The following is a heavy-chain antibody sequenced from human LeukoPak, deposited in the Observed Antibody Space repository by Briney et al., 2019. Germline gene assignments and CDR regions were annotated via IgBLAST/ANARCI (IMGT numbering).Heavy chain of an antibody. Sequence: PSETLSLTCTVSGYSISSGYYWGWIRQPPGKGLEWIGSIYHSGSTYYNPSLKSRVTISVDTSKNQFSLKLSSVTAADTAVYYCARITMIVVEHNAFDIWGQGTMVTVSS. CDR2: IYHSGST. V-gene: IGHV4-38-2*02. CDR1: GYSISSGYY. CDR3: ARITMIVVEHNAFDI. D-gene: IGHD3-22*01. J-gene: IGHJ3*02.